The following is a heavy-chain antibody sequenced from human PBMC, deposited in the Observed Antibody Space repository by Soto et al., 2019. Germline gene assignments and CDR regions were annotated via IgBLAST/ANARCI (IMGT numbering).Heavy chain of an antibody. D-gene: IGHD2-15*01. V-gene: IGHV1-46*01. CDR3: ARAYGGIWGSLGY. Sequence: SVKVSCQSSGYTYTSYYMHWVRPAPGQGLEWMGIIDPSGGSTSYAQKFQGRVTMTRDTSTSTVYMKMSSLRSEDTAVYYCARAYGGIWGSLGYWGQGTLVT. CDR1: GYTYTSYY. CDR2: IDPSGGST. J-gene: IGHJ4*02.